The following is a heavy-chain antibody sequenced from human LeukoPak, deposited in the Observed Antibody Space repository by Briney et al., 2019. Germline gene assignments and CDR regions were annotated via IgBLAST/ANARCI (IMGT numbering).Heavy chain of an antibody. CDR1: GFTFSSYS. D-gene: IGHD3-3*02. CDR2: ITRTSDTI. Sequence: GGSLRLSCAASGFTFSSYSMNWVRQAPGKGLEWVSYITRTSDTIYADSVRGRFTISRDNGKNSLYLQMDSLRDEDTAVYYCARDLHFAFDIWVQGTMVTVSS. J-gene: IGHJ3*02. CDR3: ARDLHFAFDI. V-gene: IGHV3-48*02.